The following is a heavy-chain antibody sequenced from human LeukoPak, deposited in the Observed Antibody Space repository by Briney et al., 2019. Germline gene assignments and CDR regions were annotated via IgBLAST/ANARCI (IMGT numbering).Heavy chain of an antibody. D-gene: IGHD3-10*01. CDR2: INPNRDGT. J-gene: IGHJ5*02. V-gene: IGHV1-2*02. Sequence: ASVKVSCKASGYTFTGYYMQWVRQSPGQGLEWMGWINPNRDGTNDAQKFQGRFTMTRDTSISTAYKELSRLRSDDTAVYYCARVGRVVRGVIINSWFDPWGQGTLVTVSS. CDR1: GYTFTGYY. CDR3: ARVGRVVRGVIINSWFDP.